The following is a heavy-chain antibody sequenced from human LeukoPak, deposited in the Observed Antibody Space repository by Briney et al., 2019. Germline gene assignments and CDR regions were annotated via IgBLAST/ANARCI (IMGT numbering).Heavy chain of an antibody. D-gene: IGHD3-10*01. CDR1: GLIVSSTY. V-gene: IGHV3-53*01. J-gene: IGHJ4*02. CDR2: TYNGGST. CDR3: AKDRPNYYGSDGNYYKRDGDY. Sequence: GGSLTLSCAASGLIVSSTYMNWVRQAPGKGLEWVSVTYNGGSTYYADSGKGRFTISRDNSKNTLYLQMNSLRADDTAVYYCAKDRPNYYGSDGNYYKRDGDYWGQGTLVTVSS.